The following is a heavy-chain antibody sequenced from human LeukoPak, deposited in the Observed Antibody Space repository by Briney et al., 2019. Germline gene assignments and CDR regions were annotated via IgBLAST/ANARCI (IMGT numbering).Heavy chain of an antibody. J-gene: IGHJ4*02. CDR3: ARGPSRVRGVYTGDH. CDR2: VRDKARSYTT. V-gene: IGHV3-72*01. D-gene: IGHD3-10*01. CDR1: GFTFSDHH. Sequence: GGSLRLSCAASGFTFSDHHMAWVRQAPGKGLEWVGRVRDKARSYTTEYAASVKGRFTISRDESKNSLNLQMNSLKTEDTAVYYCARGPSRVRGVYTGDHWGQGTLVTVSS.